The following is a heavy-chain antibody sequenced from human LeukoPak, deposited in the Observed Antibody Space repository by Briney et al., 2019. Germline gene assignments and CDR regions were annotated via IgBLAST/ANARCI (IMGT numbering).Heavy chain of an antibody. D-gene: IGHD4-17*01. CDR1: GGSISGYY. CDR2: IYYSGST. CDR3: ARAGAYGGRIDY. Sequence: SETLSLTCTVSGGSISGYYWSWIRQHPGKGLEWIGYIYYSGSTYYNPSLKSRVTISVDTSKNQFSLKLSSVTAADTAVYYCARAGAYGGRIDYWGQGTLVTVSS. V-gene: IGHV4-31*03. J-gene: IGHJ4*02.